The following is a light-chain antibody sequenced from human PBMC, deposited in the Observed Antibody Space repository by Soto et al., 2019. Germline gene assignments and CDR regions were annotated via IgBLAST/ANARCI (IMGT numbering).Light chain of an antibody. V-gene: IGKV3-20*01. CDR3: QQYGSSSWT. Sequence: EIVLTQSPGTLSLSPGERATLSCXASXSVSSSYLAWYQQQPGQAPRLLIYGASSRATGIPDRFSGSGSGTDFTLTISRLEPEDFAVYYCQQYGSSSWTFGQGTKVDIK. CDR2: GAS. J-gene: IGKJ1*01. CDR1: XSVSSSY.